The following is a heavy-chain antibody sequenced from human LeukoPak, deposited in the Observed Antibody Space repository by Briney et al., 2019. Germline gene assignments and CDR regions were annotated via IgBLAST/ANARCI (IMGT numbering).Heavy chain of an antibody. D-gene: IGHD3-10*01. V-gene: IGHV3-74*01. Sequence: PGGSLRLSCAASGFTFSSYWMHWVRQAPGKGLVWVSRINSDGSSTSYADSVKGRFTISRDNAKNTLYLQMNSLRAEDTAVYYCASDPPKRDYYSSGSYENWGQGTLVTVSS. CDR3: ASDPPKRDYYSSGSYEN. CDR2: INSDGSST. J-gene: IGHJ4*02. CDR1: GFTFSSYW.